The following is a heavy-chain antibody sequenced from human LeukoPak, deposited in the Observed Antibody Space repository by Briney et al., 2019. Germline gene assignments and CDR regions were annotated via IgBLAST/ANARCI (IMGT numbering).Heavy chain of an antibody. CDR3: ARIRGYSYGYILGY. CDR2: MNPNSGNT. V-gene: IGHV1-8*01. CDR1: GYTFTSYD. Sequence: ASVKVSCKASGYTFTSYDINWVRQATGPGLEWMGWMNPNSGNTGYAQKFQGRVTMTRNTSISTAYMELSSLRSEDTAVYYCARIRGYSYGYILGYWGQGTLVTVSS. J-gene: IGHJ4*02. D-gene: IGHD5-18*01.